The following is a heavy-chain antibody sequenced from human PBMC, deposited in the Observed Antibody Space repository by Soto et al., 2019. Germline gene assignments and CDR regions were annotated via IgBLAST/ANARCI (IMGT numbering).Heavy chain of an antibody. CDR2: INPSGGST. J-gene: IGHJ6*03. Sequence: GASVKVSCKASGYTFTSYYMHWVRQAPGQGLEWMGIINPSGGSTSYAQKFQGRVTMTRDTSTSTVYMELSSLRSEDTAVYYCARDVVPAAIDGYYMDVWGKGTTVTVS. CDR1: GYTFTSYY. CDR3: ARDVVPAAIDGYYMDV. D-gene: IGHD2-2*01. V-gene: IGHV1-46*03.